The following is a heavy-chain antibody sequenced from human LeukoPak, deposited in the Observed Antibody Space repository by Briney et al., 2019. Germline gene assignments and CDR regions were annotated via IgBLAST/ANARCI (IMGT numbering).Heavy chain of an antibody. CDR1: GFTFSSYA. CDR2: ISGSGGST. J-gene: IGHJ4*02. D-gene: IGHD1-26*01. Sequence: GGSLRLSCAASGFTFSSYAMSWVRQAPGKGLGWVSAISGSGGSTYYADSVKGRFTISRDNSKNTLYLQMNSLRAEDTAVYYCAPAPNGWELLTYFDYWGQGTLVTVSS. V-gene: IGHV3-23*01. CDR3: APAPNGWELLTYFDY.